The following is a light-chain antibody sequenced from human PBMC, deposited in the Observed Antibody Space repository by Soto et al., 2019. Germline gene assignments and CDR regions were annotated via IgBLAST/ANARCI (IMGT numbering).Light chain of an antibody. J-gene: IGKJ1*01. CDR3: HQSYSTPRT. CDR1: QSIRGY. V-gene: IGKV1-39*01. CDR2: AAS. Sequence: DVQMTQSPPSLSVSVGDRVTITCRTSQSIRGYLNWYQHKPGKAPKLLIYAASSLQSGVPSRFSGSGSGTDFTLTISSLQPEDFATYYCHQSYSTPRTFGQGTKVDIK.